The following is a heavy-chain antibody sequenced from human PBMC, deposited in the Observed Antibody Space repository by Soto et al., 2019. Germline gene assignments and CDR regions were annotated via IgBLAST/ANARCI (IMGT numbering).Heavy chain of an antibody. CDR3: ARDKGAIFGVVNDAFDI. CDR1: GGSLNSFA. V-gene: IGHV1-69*12. D-gene: IGHD3-3*01. CDR2: IIPVFGTT. Sequence: QFQLVQSGAEVKKPGSSVKVSCKASGGSLNSFALSWMRQAPGQGLEWMGGIIPVFGTTKYAERFQGRVTMHADESTSTAYLQLSSLRSEDTAVYYCARDKGAIFGVVNDAFDIWGQGTLVTVSS. J-gene: IGHJ3*02.